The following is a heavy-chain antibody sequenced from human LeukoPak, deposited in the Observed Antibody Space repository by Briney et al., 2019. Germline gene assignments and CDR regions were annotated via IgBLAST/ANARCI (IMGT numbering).Heavy chain of an antibody. J-gene: IGHJ6*03. CDR2: INHSGST. CDR1: GGSITSYY. V-gene: IGHV4-34*01. CDR3: ARAVRFLEWLLNYYYMDV. D-gene: IGHD3-3*01. Sequence: SETLSLTCTVSGGSITSYYWTWIRQPPGKGLEWIGEINHSGSTNYNPSLKSRVTISVDTSKNQFSLKLSSVTAADTAVYYCARAVRFLEWLLNYYYMDVWGKGTTVTVSS.